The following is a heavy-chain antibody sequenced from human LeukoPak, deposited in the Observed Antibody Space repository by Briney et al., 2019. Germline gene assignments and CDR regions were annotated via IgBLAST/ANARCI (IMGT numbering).Heavy chain of an antibody. D-gene: IGHD5-18*01. J-gene: IGHJ5*02. CDR3: AAFYTAMAKSGWFDP. CDR2: IIPILGIA. CDR1: GGTFSSYA. V-gene: IGHV1-69*04. Sequence: GASVKVSCKASGGTFSSYAISWVRQAPGQGLEWMGRIIPILGIANYAQKFQGRVTITADKSTSTAYMELSSLRSEDTAVYYCAAFYTAMAKSGWFDPWGQGTLVTASS.